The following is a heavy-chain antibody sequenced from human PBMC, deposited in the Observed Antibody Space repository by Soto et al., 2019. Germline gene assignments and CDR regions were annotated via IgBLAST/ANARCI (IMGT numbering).Heavy chain of an antibody. D-gene: IGHD1-26*01. CDR1: GFTFDDYA. CDR2: ITWNSGRI. V-gene: IGHV3-9*01. CDR3: VRSQIVGSMHYYYYMDV. Sequence: EVQVVESGGGLVQPGRSLRLSCAASGFTFDDYAMHWVRQAPGKGLEWVSGITWNSGRIGYADSVKGRFTIARDNAKNSLYLQMDSLREEDTALYYCVRSQIVGSMHYYYYMDVWGKGTTVTVS. J-gene: IGHJ6*03.